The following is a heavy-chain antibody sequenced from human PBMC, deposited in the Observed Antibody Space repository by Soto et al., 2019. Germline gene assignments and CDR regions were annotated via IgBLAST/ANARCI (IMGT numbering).Heavy chain of an antibody. D-gene: IGHD3-10*01. V-gene: IGHV4-34*01. CDR3: ARGLAGRGDY. CDR1: GGSFSGYY. J-gene: IGHJ4*02. Sequence: PSETLSLTCAVYGGSFSGYYWSWIRQPPGKGLEWIGEINHSGSTNYNPSLKSRVTISVDTSKKQFSLKLSSVTAADTAVYYCARGLAGRGDYWGQGTLVTVSS. CDR2: INHSGST.